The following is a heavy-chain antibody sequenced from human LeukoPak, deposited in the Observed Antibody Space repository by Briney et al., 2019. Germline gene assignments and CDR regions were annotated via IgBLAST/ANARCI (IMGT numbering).Heavy chain of an antibody. V-gene: IGHV3-9*03. CDR3: AKDRSSTLDDAFDF. D-gene: IGHD2-2*01. Sequence: GGSLRLSCAASGFTFGDYAMHWVRQTPGKGLEWVSGIDWNSSNMVYADAVKGRFTISRDNAKNSLYLQMSSLRAEDMALYYCAKDRSSTLDDAFDFWGQGTMVTVSS. J-gene: IGHJ3*01. CDR1: GFTFGDYA. CDR2: IDWNSSNM.